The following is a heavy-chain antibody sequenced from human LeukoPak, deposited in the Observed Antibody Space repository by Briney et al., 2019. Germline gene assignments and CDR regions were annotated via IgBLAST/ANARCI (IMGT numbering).Heavy chain of an antibody. D-gene: IGHD4-17*01. CDR3: ASSEDYGDYGGGYGMDV. CDR1: GFTVSSNY. CDR2: ISSNGGST. J-gene: IGHJ6*02. Sequence: GGSLRLSCAASGFTVSSNYMSWVRQAPGKGLEYVSAISSNGGSTYYANSVKGRFTISRDNSKNTLYLQMGSLRAEDMAVYYCASSEDYGDYGGGYGMDVWGQGTTVTVSS. V-gene: IGHV3-64*01.